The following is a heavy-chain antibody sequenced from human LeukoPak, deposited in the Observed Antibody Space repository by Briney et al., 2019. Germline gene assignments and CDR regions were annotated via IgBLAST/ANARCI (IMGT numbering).Heavy chain of an antibody. CDR3: ARGLELQQLVSCSNYFDY. Sequence: SETLSLTCTVSGGSISSGGYYWSWIRQPPGKGLEWIGEISHNGSTNYNPSLKSRVTLSVHTSKNQFSLKLSSVTAADTAVYYCARGLELQQLVSCSNYFDYWGQGTLVTVSS. J-gene: IGHJ4*02. CDR2: ISHNGST. V-gene: IGHV4-39*07. D-gene: IGHD6-13*01. CDR1: GGSISSGGYY.